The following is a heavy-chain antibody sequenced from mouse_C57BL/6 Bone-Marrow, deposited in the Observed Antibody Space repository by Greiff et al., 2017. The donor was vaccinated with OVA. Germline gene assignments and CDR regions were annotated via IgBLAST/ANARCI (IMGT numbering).Heavy chain of an antibody. Sequence: VQLQQSGAELARPGASVKLSCKASGYTFTSYGISWVKQRTGQGLEWIGEIYPRSGNTYYNEKFKGKATLTADKSSSTAYMELRSLTSVDSAVYFCARRWGLPWYFDVWGTGTTVTVSS. CDR3: ARRWGLPWYFDV. CDR2: IYPRSGNT. D-gene: IGHD2-4*01. J-gene: IGHJ1*03. CDR1: GYTFTSYG. V-gene: IGHV1-81*01.